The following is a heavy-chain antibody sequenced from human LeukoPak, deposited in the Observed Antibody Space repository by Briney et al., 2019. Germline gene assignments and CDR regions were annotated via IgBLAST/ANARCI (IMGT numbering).Heavy chain of an antibody. J-gene: IGHJ3*02. D-gene: IGHD4-23*01. CDR2: ISPNSGDT. V-gene: IGHV1-2*02. Sequence: ASVNVSCKASGYTFTGHYVHGLRPAPGRGLAWMGWISPNSGDTHYVQRYQGRVTIASDTYISTAYMELTRLTSDDTAVYYCARGAYGGNADGFDIWGQGTLVAVSS. CDR3: ARGAYGGNADGFDI. CDR1: GYTFTGHY.